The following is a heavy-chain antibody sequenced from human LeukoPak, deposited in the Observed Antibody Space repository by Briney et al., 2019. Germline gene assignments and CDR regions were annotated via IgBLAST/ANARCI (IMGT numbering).Heavy chain of an antibody. CDR2: ILPISDTV. D-gene: IGHD2-2*01. J-gene: IGHJ5*02. Sequence: SVKVSCKASGGTFSSHVISWVRQAPGQGLEWMGGILPISDTVKYAQKFQGRVTITADEPTSTAYMELRSLRSEDTAVYYCARAFEDVVLVPAVKGWLDPWGQGTLVTVSS. V-gene: IGHV1-69*13. CDR3: ARAFEDVVLVPAVKGWLDP. CDR1: GGTFSSHV.